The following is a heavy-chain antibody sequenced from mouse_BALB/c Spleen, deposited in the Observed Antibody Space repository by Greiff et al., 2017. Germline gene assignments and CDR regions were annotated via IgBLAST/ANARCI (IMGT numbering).Heavy chain of an antibody. CDR3: ARGYDYALAY. CDR1: GFTFSSYA. D-gene: IGHD2-4*01. Sequence: DVMLVESGGGLVKPGGSLKLSCAASGFTFSSYAMSWVRQSPEKRLEWVAEISSGGSYTYYPDTVTGRFTISRDNAKNTLYLEMSSLRSEDTAMYYCARGYDYALAYWGQGTLVTVSA. V-gene: IGHV5-9-4*01. J-gene: IGHJ3*01. CDR2: ISSGGSYT.